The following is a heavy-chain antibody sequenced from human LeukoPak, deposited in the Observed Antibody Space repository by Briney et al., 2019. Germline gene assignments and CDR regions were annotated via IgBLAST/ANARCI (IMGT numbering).Heavy chain of an antibody. D-gene: IGHD3-9*01. Sequence: GRSLRLSCAASGFTFDDYGMSWVRQAPGKGLEWVSGINWNGGSTGYADSVKGRFTISRDNAKNSLYLQMNSLRAEDTALYYCARGGRGAPLRYFDWLLYYYYYMDVWGKGTTVTVSS. CDR2: INWNGGST. V-gene: IGHV3-20*04. CDR3: ARGGRGAPLRYFDWLLYYYYYMDV. CDR1: GFTFDDYG. J-gene: IGHJ6*03.